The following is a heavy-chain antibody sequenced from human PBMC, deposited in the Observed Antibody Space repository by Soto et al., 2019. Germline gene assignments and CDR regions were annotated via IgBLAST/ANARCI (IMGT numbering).Heavy chain of an antibody. Sequence: GGSLRLSCAASGFTFSNAWMNWVRQAPGKGLEWVGRIKSKTDGGTTDYAAPVKGRFTISRDDSKDTLYLQMNSLKTEDTAVYYCTTPQSQDYYYGMDVWGQGTTVTVSS. V-gene: IGHV3-15*07. CDR2: IKSKTDGGTT. CDR1: GFTFSNAW. J-gene: IGHJ6*02. CDR3: TTPQSQDYYYGMDV.